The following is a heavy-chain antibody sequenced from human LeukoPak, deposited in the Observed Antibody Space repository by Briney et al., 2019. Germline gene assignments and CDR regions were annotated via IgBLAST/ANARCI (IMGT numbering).Heavy chain of an antibody. CDR2: ISGSGGTT. CDR1: GFSFRTYA. Sequence: PGGSLRLSCAASGFSFRTYAMNWVRQAPGEGLEWASGISGSGGTTYYADSVQGRFTISRDNSKNTLYLQMNYLSAEDTALYYCANNIAAPPTPFDYWGQGTLVTVSP. V-gene: IGHV3-23*01. J-gene: IGHJ4*02. D-gene: IGHD6-13*01. CDR3: ANNIAAPPTPFDY.